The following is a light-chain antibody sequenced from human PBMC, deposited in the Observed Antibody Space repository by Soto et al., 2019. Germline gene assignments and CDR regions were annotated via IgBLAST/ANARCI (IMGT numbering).Light chain of an antibody. CDR1: QSVSSS. CDR3: QQYNNWWT. Sequence: EIVMTQSPATLSVSPGERATLSCRASQSVSSSLAWYQQKPGQAPRLLIYGASTRATGIPARFSGSGSGTEFTLTISSLQSEDCAVYYCQQYNNWWTFGQGTKVEIK. V-gene: IGKV3-15*01. J-gene: IGKJ1*01. CDR2: GAS.